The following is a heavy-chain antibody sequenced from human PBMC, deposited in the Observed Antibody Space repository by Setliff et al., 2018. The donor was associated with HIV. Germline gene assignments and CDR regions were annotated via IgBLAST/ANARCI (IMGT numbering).Heavy chain of an antibody. D-gene: IGHD3-3*01. J-gene: IGHJ4*02. V-gene: IGHV4-59*01. Sequence: PSETLSLTCSVSGYFISNGYYWSWIRQPPGKGLEWIGYMYYSGNTNYNPSLKSRVTISVDTSKSQFSLKLNSVTAADTAVYYCARDQSDWFYWGQGTLVTVSS. CDR3: ARDQSDWFY. CDR2: MYYSGNT. CDR1: GYFISNGYY.